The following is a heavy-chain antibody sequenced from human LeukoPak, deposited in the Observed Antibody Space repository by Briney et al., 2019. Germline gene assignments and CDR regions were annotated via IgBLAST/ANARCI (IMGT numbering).Heavy chain of an antibody. V-gene: IGHV1-2*04. CDR2: INPNSGGT. Sequence: ASVKVSCKASGYTFTGYCMHWVRQAPGQGLEWMGWINPNSGGTNYAQKFQGWVTMTRDTSISTAYMELSRLRSEDTAVYYCARVMIQLWLTWFDPWGQGTLVTVSS. CDR1: GYTFTGYC. CDR3: ARVMIQLWLTWFDP. J-gene: IGHJ5*02. D-gene: IGHD5-18*01.